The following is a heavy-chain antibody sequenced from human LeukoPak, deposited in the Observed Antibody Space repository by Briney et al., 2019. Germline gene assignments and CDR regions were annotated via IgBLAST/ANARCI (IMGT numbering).Heavy chain of an antibody. D-gene: IGHD2-2*01. Sequence: GGSLRLSCAASGFTFSSYWMSWVRQAPGKGPEWGANIKPDGSEKYYLDSVKGRFTISRDNAKNSLYLQVDSLRGEDTAVYYCAREDSIVGYRSSPSSQDPHPPFDYWGQGTLVTASS. V-gene: IGHV3-7*01. CDR2: IKPDGSEK. J-gene: IGHJ4*02. CDR1: GFTFSSYW. CDR3: AREDSIVGYRSSPSSQDPHPPFDY.